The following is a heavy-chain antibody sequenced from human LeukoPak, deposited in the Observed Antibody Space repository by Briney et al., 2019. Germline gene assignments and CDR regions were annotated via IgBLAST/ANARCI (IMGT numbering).Heavy chain of an antibody. J-gene: IGHJ4*02. D-gene: IGHD4-17*01. CDR3: ARDLPYGDYGY. V-gene: IGHV3-66*01. Sequence: PVGSLRLSCAASGFTVSSNYMSWVRQAPGKGLEWVSVIYSGGSTYYADSVKGRFTISRDNSKNTLYLQMNSLRAEDTAVYYCARDLPYGDYGYWGQGTLVTVSS. CDR2: IYSGGST. CDR1: GFTVSSNY.